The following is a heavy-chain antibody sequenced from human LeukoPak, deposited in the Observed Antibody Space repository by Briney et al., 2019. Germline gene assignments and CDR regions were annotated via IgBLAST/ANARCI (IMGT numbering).Heavy chain of an antibody. CDR3: ARDSSPNDY. D-gene: IGHD6-13*01. Sequence: PGGSLRLSCGASGFTISDYYMSWIRQAPGKGLEWVSYISSSGNTIYYADSVKGRFTISRGNAKNSLYLRMNSLRAEDTAVYYCARDSSPNDYWGQGTLVTVSS. CDR1: GFTISDYY. J-gene: IGHJ4*02. V-gene: IGHV3-11*04. CDR2: ISSSGNTI.